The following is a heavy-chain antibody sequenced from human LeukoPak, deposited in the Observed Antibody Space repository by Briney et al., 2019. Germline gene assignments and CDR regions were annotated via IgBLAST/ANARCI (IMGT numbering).Heavy chain of an antibody. D-gene: IGHD2/OR15-2a*01. V-gene: IGHV1-2*02. Sequence: ASVKVSCKASGYTFTGYYMHWVRQAPGQGLEWMGWINPNSGGTNYAQKFQGRVTMTRDTSISTAYMELSRLRSDDTAVYYCARYRAMDLSYYFDYWGQGTLVTVSS. CDR1: GYTFTGYY. CDR2: INPNSGGT. J-gene: IGHJ4*02. CDR3: ARYRAMDLSYYFDY.